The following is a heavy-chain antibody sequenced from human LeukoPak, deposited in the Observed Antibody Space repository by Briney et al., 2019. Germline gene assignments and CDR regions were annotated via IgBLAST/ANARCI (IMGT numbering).Heavy chain of an antibody. CDR1: GGSFSGYY. V-gene: IGHV4-34*01. J-gene: IGHJ4*02. CDR3: ASLPHDSSGYHAWDY. Sequence: SETLSLTCAVYGGSFSGYYWSWIRQPPGKGLEWIGEINHSGSTNYNPSLKSRVTISVDTSKNQFSLKLSSVTAADTAVYYCASLPHDSSGYHAWDYWGQGTLVTVSS. CDR2: INHSGST. D-gene: IGHD3-22*01.